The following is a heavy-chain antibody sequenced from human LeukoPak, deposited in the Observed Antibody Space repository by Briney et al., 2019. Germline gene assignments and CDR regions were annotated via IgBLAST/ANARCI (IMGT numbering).Heavy chain of an antibody. J-gene: IGHJ3*02. D-gene: IGHD3-10*01. CDR2: IYSRGNT. CDR3: ARSDGYGLVGI. V-gene: IGHV4-39*07. CDR1: GVSISSGSNY. Sequence: SETLSLTCSVSGVSISSGSNYWGWIRQPPGKTLEWIGSIYSRGNTYFNPSLKSRVIILIDTAKNHFSLNLSSVTAADTAVYYCARSDGYGLVGIWGQGTMVTVSS.